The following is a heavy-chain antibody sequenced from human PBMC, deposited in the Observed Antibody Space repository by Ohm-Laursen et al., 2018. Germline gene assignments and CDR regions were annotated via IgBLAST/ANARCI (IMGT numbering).Heavy chain of an antibody. CDR2: IYDSGTT. CDR3: ARRHSSGTAFDY. D-gene: IGHD3-22*01. V-gene: IGHV4-31*03. J-gene: IGHJ4*02. Sequence: TLSLTCTVSGGSISSGGYYWGWIRQHPGKGLEWIGYIYDSGTTYYDPSLKSRVTISIDTSKNQFSLKLSSVTAADTAVYYCARRHSSGTAFDYWGQGILVIVSS. CDR1: GGSISSGGYY.